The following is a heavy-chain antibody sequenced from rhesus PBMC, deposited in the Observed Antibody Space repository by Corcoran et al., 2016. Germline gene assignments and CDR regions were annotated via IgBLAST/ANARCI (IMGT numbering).Heavy chain of an antibody. CDR2: ISYTGGST. D-gene: IGHD6-25*01. V-gene: IGHV3S5*01. CDR1: GFTFSRYG. J-gene: IGHJ4*01. Sequence: EVQLVEPVGGLVQPGGSLRLSCAASGFTFSRYGMSWVRQAPGKGLEWVSGISYTGGSTYYADSVKGRFTISRDNSENTLSLQMNSLRTEDTAVYYCAKEVAAAGNFDYWGQGVLVTVSS. CDR3: AKEVAAAGNFDY.